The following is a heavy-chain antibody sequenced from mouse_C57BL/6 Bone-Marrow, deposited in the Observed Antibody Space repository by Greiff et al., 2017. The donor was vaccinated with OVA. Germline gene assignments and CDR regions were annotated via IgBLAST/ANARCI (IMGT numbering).Heavy chain of an antibody. CDR2: IRNKANGYTT. CDR3: ARGRRAWFAY. D-gene: IGHD2-12*01. CDR1: GFTFTDYY. V-gene: IGHV7-3*01. J-gene: IGHJ3*01. Sequence: DVMLVESGGGLVQPGGSLSLSCAASGFTFTDYYMSWVRQPPGKALEWLGFIRNKANGYTTEYSASVKGRFTISRDNSQSILDLQMNALRAEDSATYYCARGRRAWFAYWGQGTLVTVSA.